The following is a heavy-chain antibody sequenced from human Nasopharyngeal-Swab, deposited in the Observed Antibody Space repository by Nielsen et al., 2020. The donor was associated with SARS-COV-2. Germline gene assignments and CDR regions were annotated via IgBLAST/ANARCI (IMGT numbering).Heavy chain of an antibody. J-gene: IGHJ6*02. CDR2: IYHSGST. D-gene: IGHD3-9*01. Sequence: WIRQPPGKGLEWIGEIYHSGSTNYNPSLKSRVTISVDKSKNQFSLKLSSVTAADTAVYYCARVRPYYDILTGYYTKNGGYYGMDVWGQGTTVTVSS. V-gene: IGHV4-4*02. CDR3: ARVRPYYDILTGYYTKNGGYYGMDV.